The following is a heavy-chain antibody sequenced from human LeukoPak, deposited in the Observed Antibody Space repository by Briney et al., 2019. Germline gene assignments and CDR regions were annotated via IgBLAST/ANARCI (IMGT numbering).Heavy chain of an antibody. D-gene: IGHD3-10*01. CDR3: ARGPYGSGSYPYYFDY. CDR2: IYHRGSI. CDR1: GYSISSACY. J-gene: IGHJ4*02. Sequence: SETLSLTCGVSGYSISSACYCGWIRQPPGKGLEWIGSIYHRGSIYSNPSLKSRVTISVDTSKNQFSLKLTSMTAADTAVYFCARGPYGSGSYPYYFDYWGQGTLVTVSS. V-gene: IGHV4-38-2*01.